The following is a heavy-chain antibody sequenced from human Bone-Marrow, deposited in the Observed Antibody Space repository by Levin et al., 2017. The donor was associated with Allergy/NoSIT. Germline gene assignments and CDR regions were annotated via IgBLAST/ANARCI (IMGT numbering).Heavy chain of an antibody. CDR1: GFTFDDYA. J-gene: IGHJ4*02. Sequence: GGSLRLSCAASGFTFDDYAMHWVRQAPGKGLEWVSGISWNSGSIGYADSVKGRFTISRDNAKNSLYLQMNSLRAEDTALYYCARASGGLDYWGQGTLVTVSS. CDR3: ARASGGLDY. D-gene: IGHD3-16*01. V-gene: IGHV3-9*01. CDR2: ISWNSGSI.